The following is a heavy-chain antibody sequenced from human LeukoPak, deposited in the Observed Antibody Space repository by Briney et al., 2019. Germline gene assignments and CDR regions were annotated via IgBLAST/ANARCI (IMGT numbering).Heavy chain of an antibody. D-gene: IGHD2-15*01. CDR3: AKAPVTTCRGAFCYPFDY. CDR2: IMGRGGST. V-gene: IGHV3-23*01. J-gene: IGHJ4*02. CDR1: GFTFSSYA. Sequence: GGSLRLSCPASGFTFSSYAMSWARQPPGRGREWGSAIMGRGGSTYYADSVKGRFTISRDSSKNTLFLQMNRLRPEDAAVYYCAKAPVTTCRGAFCYPFDYWGLGTLVTVSS.